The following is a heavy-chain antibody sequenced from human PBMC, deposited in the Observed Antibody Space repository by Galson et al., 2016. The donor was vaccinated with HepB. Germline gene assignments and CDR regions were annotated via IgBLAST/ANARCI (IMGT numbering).Heavy chain of an antibody. J-gene: IGHJ4*02. CDR3: AKDRMPYSAFQVDY. Sequence: SLRLSCAASGFVFGSFGMHWARQAPGKGLEWVAFMLYDGRSEFYADSVKGRYTISRDNSKNTLFLQLNSLRPEDTAVYYCAKDRMPYSAFQVDYWGLGILVTVSS. CDR2: MLYDGRSE. D-gene: IGHD1-26*01. V-gene: IGHV3-30*18. CDR1: GFVFGSFG.